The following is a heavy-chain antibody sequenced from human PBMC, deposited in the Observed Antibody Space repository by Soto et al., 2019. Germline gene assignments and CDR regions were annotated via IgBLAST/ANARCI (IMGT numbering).Heavy chain of an antibody. CDR3: ARDPAYDSSGYYSGDAFDI. J-gene: IGHJ3*02. D-gene: IGHD3-22*01. Sequence: GASVKVSCKASGGTFSSYGISWVRQAPGQGLEWMGGIIPIFGTANYAQKFQGRVTITADKSTSTAYMELSSLRSEDTAVYYCARDPAYDSSGYYSGDAFDIWGQGTMVTVSS. CDR2: IIPIFGTA. V-gene: IGHV1-69*06. CDR1: GGTFSSYG.